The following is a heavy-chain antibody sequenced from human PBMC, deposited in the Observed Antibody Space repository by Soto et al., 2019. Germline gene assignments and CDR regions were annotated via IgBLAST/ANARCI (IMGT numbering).Heavy chain of an antibody. CDR1: GYTLTELS. V-gene: IGHV1-24*01. CDR2: FDPEDGET. J-gene: IGHJ4*02. Sequence: ASVKVSCKVSGYTLTELSMHWVRQAPGKGLEWMGGFDPEDGETIYAQKFQGRVTITADKSTSTAYMELSSLRSEDTAVYYCARDARARRDGYNFVVIWGQGTLVTVSS. CDR3: ARDARARRDGYNFVVI. D-gene: IGHD5-12*01.